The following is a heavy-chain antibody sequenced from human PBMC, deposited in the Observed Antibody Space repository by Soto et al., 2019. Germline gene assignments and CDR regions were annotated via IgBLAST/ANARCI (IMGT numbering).Heavy chain of an antibody. D-gene: IGHD4-17*01. CDR1: GGSVTSHH. V-gene: IGHV4-4*07. Sequence: PSETLSLTCFVSGGSVTSHHWNWIRQPAGKGLEWIGHISTTGSTRYNPSLNSRLTMSLDTSNNQFSLKLNSVTAADTAIYYCARDGRYGDPVNWFDLWGPGTLVTVSS. CDR3: ARDGRYGDPVNWFDL. J-gene: IGHJ5*02. CDR2: ISTTGST.